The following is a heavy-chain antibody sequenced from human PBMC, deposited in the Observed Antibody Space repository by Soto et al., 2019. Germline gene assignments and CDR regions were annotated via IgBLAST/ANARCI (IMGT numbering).Heavy chain of an antibody. J-gene: IGHJ6*02. V-gene: IGHV1-69*13. CDR3: ARVSRVFGVVTKPDYYYYGMDV. CDR1: GGTFSSYA. D-gene: IGHD3-3*01. CDR2: IIPIFGTA. Sequence: SVKVSCKASGGTFSSYAISWVRQAPGQGLEWMGGIIPIFGTANYAQKFQGRVTITADESTSTAYMELGSLRSEDTAVYYCARVSRVFGVVTKPDYYYYGMDVWGQGTTVTVSS.